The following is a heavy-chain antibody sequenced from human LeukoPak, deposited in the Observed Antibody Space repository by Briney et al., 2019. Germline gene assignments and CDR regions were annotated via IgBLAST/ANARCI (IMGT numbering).Heavy chain of an antibody. J-gene: IGHJ3*02. V-gene: IGHV4-39*07. Sequence: SETLSLTCTVSGGSISSSSYYWGWIRQPPGKGLEWIGSIYYSGSTYYNPSLKSRVTISVDTSKNQFSLKLSSVTAADTAVYYCARWYYDILTGHRAFDIWGQGTMVTVSS. CDR3: ARWYYDILTGHRAFDI. D-gene: IGHD3-9*01. CDR2: IYYSGST. CDR1: GGSISSSSYY.